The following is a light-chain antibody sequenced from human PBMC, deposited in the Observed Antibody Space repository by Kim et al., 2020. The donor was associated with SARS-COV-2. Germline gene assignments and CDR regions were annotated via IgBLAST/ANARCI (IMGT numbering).Light chain of an antibody. CDR3: QQYGRSPYT. J-gene: IGKJ2*01. CDR1: QSVSNNY. CDR2: GSS. Sequence: LSPGERATRSCRASQSVSNNYLAWYQQKPGQAPRLLFYGSSNRATGIPDRFSGSGSGTDFTLTIFRLEPEDFAVYYCQQYGRSPYTFGQGTKLEIK. V-gene: IGKV3-20*01.